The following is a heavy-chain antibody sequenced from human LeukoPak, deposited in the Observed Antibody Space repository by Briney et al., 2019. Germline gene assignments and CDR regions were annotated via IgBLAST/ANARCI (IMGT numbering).Heavy chain of an antibody. CDR2: IYTSGST. CDR1: GGSISSGSYY. V-gene: IGHV4-61*02. CDR3: ARERLYGDYENY. D-gene: IGHD4-17*01. Sequence: SQTLSLTCTVSGGSISSGSYYWSWLRQPAGKGLEGIGRIYTSGSTNYNPSLKGRVTISVDTSKIQSSLKLSSVTAADTAVYYCARERLYGDYENYWGQGTLVTVSS. J-gene: IGHJ4*02.